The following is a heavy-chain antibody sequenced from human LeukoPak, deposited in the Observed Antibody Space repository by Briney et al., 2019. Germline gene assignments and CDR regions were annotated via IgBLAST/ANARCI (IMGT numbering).Heavy chain of an antibody. D-gene: IGHD3-3*01. J-gene: IGHJ3*02. CDR2: IYYSGST. V-gene: IGHV4-59*08. CDR1: GGSISSYY. CDR3: ARHRHYDFWSGSDAFDI. Sequence: SETLSLTCTVSGGSISSYYWSWIRQPPGKGLEWIGYIYYSGSTNYNPSLKSRVTISVDTSKNQFSLKLSSVTAADTAVYYCARHRHYDFWSGSDAFDIWGQGTMVTVSS.